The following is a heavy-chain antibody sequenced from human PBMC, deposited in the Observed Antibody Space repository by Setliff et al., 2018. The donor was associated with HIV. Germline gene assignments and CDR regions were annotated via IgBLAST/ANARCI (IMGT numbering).Heavy chain of an antibody. D-gene: IGHD3-3*01. Sequence: ASVKVSCKSSGYTFTAHHIHWVRQAPGQGPEWMGWIIPKSGETSYAEKFRGRITMTRDTSLSTAYMELSWLTSDDTAVYYCARVVDRDYDFWSAYEYWGQGTMVTVSS. V-gene: IGHV1-2*02. CDR1: GYTFTAHH. J-gene: IGHJ4*02. CDR2: IIPKSGET. CDR3: ARVVDRDYDFWSAYEY.